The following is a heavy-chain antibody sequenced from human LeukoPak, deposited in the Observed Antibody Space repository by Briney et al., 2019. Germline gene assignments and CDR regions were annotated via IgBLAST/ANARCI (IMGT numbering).Heavy chain of an antibody. CDR1: GYTFTSYD. CDR2: MNPNSGNT. V-gene: IGHV1-8*01. CDR3: ARGGSSSYQVAYYYYYMDV. J-gene: IGHJ6*03. D-gene: IGHD6-6*01. Sequence: VASVKVSCKASGYTFTSYDINWVRQATGQGLEWMGWMNPNSGNTGYAQKFQGRVTMTRNTSISTAYMELSSLTSDDTAIYYCARGGSSSYQVAYYYYYMDVWGKGTTATVSS.